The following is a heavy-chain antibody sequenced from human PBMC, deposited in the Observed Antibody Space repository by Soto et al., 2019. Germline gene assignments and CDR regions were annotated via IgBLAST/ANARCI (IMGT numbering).Heavy chain of an antibody. CDR1: GSTFSNDW. D-gene: IGHD3-10*01. J-gene: IGHJ6*01. CDR2: INSDGSST. Sequence: EVQLVESGGGLLQPGGSLRLSCAVSGSTFSNDWMHWVRQAPGKGLVWVSHINSDGSSTNYADFVKGRFTIARDNAKNPGYLQMNRLRGEEKAVDYRARDRAYSLDVWGQGTTVTVSS. CDR3: ARDRAYSLDV. V-gene: IGHV3-74*01.